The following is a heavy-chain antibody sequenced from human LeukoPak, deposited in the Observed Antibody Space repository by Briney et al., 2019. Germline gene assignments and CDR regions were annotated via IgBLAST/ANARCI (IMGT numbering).Heavy chain of an antibody. J-gene: IGHJ4*02. CDR2: IRYDGSNI. CDR3: AKFGGGYHTKMGYYFDY. CDR1: GFIFSTYG. V-gene: IGHV3-30*02. Sequence: GGSLRLSCAASGFIFSTYGMHWVRQAPGKGLEWVAFIRYDGSNIYYADSVKGRFTISRDNSKNTLYLQMNSLRAEDTAVYYCAKFGGGYHTKMGYYFDYWGQGTLVTVSS. D-gene: IGHD3-16*02.